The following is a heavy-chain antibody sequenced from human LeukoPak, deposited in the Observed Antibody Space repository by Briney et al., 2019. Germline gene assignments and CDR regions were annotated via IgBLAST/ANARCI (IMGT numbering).Heavy chain of an antibody. CDR1: GGSITGYY. CDR3: ARDNHYYADRDVFDI. Sequence: SETLSLTCTVSGGSITGYYWSWIRQPPGKGLEWIDYISYSGSINYNPSLKSRVTISGDTSKNQISLKLSSVTAADTAVYYCARDNHYYADRDVFDIWGQGTMVTVSS. D-gene: IGHD3-10*01. CDR2: ISYSGSI. V-gene: IGHV4-59*01. J-gene: IGHJ3*02.